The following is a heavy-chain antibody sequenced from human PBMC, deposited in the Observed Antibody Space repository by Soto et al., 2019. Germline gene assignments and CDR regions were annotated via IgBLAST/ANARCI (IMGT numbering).Heavy chain of an antibody. Sequence: GGSLRLSCAAYGFSFSSYAMSWVRQAPGKGLEWVSAISGSGGSTYYADSVKGRFTISRDNSKNTLYLQMNSLRAEDTAVYYCAKDWLRWAIMVRETPPMSGPDYWGQGTLVTVSS. D-gene: IGHD3-10*01. CDR1: GFSFSSYA. CDR2: ISGSGGST. J-gene: IGHJ4*02. V-gene: IGHV3-23*01. CDR3: AKDWLRWAIMVRETPPMSGPDY.